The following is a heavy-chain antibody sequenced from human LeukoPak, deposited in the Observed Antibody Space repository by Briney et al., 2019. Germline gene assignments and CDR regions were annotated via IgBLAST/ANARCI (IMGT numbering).Heavy chain of an antibody. CDR2: ISSSGSTI. Sequence: PGGSLRLSCAASGFTFSSYEMNWVRQAPGKGLECVSYISSSGSTIYYADSVKGRFTISRDNAKNSLYLQMNSLRAEDTAVYYCASLYQYYYDSSGYSDYWGQGTLVTVSS. CDR3: ASLYQYYYDSSGYSDY. V-gene: IGHV3-48*03. J-gene: IGHJ4*02. D-gene: IGHD3-22*01. CDR1: GFTFSSYE.